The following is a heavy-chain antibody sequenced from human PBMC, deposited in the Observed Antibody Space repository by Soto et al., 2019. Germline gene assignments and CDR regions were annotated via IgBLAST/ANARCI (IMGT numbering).Heavy chain of an antibody. D-gene: IGHD1-1*01. Sequence: GESLKISCKASGYRFTSSWIGWVRQMPGKGLEWMGIIYPGDSDTRYRPSFQGQVAISADKSSSTAYLQWNSLQASDTAMYYCARLPGIVAPGTVFLDNWGQGTMVTVSS. V-gene: IGHV5-51*01. CDR2: IYPGDSDT. CDR3: ARLPGIVAPGTVFLDN. J-gene: IGHJ4*02. CDR1: GYRFTSSW.